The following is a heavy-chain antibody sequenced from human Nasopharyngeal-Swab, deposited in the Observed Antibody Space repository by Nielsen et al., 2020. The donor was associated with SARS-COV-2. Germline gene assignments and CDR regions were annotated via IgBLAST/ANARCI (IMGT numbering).Heavy chain of an antibody. D-gene: IGHD3-10*01. CDR3: ARDPVWFGELTSYYYYGMDV. CDR2: INAGNGNT. Sequence: ASVKVSCKASGYTFTNYAMHWVRQAPGQRLEWMGWINAGNGNTKYSQKFQGRVTITRDTSASTAYMELSSLRSEDTAVYYCARDPVWFGELTSYYYYGMDVWGQGTTVTVSS. V-gene: IGHV1-3*01. CDR1: GYTFTNYA. J-gene: IGHJ6*02.